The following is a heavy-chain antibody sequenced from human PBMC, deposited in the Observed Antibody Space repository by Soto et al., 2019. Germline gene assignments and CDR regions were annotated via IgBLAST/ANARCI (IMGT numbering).Heavy chain of an antibody. CDR3: ASRVCSGGYCYAIDW. Sequence: QVQLVQSGAEVKKPGASVKVSCKASGYTFTSNDINWVRQATGQGLEWMGWMNLNSGNSGYAQKFQGRVTMTRDTSISRAYMELSSRRSEDTAVYSCASRVCSGGYCYAIDWWGKGTLVTVSS. CDR1: GYTFTSND. J-gene: IGHJ4*02. V-gene: IGHV1-8*01. D-gene: IGHD2-15*01. CDR2: MNLNSGNS.